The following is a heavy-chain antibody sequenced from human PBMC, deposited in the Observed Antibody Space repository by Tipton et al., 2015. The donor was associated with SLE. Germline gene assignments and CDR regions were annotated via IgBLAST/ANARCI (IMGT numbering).Heavy chain of an antibody. D-gene: IGHD3-22*01. Sequence: SLRLSCAASGFTLEENAMHWVRQVPGKGLEWVSGISWHSAYIGYADSVKDRFTISRDNAKNSLYLQMSSLRAEDTALYYCARGRGPDSSGYFYGAFDIWGQGTMVTVSS. V-gene: IGHV3-9*01. CDR2: ISWHSAYI. CDR3: ARGRGPDSSGYFYGAFDI. CDR1: GFTLEENA. J-gene: IGHJ3*02.